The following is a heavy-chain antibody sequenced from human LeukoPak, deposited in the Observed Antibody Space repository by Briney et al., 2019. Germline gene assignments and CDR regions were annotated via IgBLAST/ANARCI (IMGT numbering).Heavy chain of an antibody. CDR3: AKGVWGYVPSDAFDI. CDR2: IYTGGST. J-gene: IGHJ3*02. D-gene: IGHD3-16*01. CDR1: GFTVSSNY. Sequence: GGSLRLSCAASGFTVSSNYMSWVRQAPGKGLEWVSAIYTGGSTYYAGSVKGRFTISRDNSKNTLYLQMNSLRAEDTAVYYCAKGVWGYVPSDAFDIWGQGTMVTVSS. V-gene: IGHV3-66*01.